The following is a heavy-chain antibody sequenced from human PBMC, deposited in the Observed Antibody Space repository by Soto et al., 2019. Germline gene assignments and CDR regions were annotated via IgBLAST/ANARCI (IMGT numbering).Heavy chain of an antibody. CDR1: GFTFHGYT. CDR3: AKEAGTIYFDY. CDR2: INWDGTNK. J-gene: IGHJ4*02. D-gene: IGHD6-13*01. V-gene: IGHV3-43*01. Sequence: QPGGSLRLSCAASGFTFHGYTMHWVRQAPGKGLEWVSLINWDGTNKYYADSVKGRFTISRDNGKNSLYLQMNSLRTEDTALYYCAKEAGTIYFDYWGQGALVTSPQ.